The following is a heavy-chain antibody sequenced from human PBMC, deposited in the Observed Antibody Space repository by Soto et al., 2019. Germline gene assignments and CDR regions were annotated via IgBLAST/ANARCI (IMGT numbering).Heavy chain of an antibody. CDR1: GVSINSGDYY. D-gene: IGHD6-19*01. CDR2: IFQSGST. CDR3: ARGRGRYSSGWSWFDP. J-gene: IGHJ5*02. V-gene: IGHV4-61*08. Sequence: PSETLSLTCTVSGVSINSGDYYWSWIRQPPGKGLEWIGEIFQSGSTNYTPSLESRVTISVDKSKNQFSLTLTSVTAADTAVYFCARGRGRYSSGWSWFDPWGQGILVTVSS.